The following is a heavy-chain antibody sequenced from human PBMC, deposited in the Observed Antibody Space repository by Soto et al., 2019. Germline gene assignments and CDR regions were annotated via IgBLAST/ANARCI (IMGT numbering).Heavy chain of an antibody. D-gene: IGHD2-15*01. J-gene: IGHJ6*02. CDR3: ERDCSGGICYKSEDYYYGMAG. V-gene: IGHV3-48*03. Sequence: PGGYLRLSCAASGFTFSSYEMNWVRQAPGKGLEWVSYISSSGSTIYYADSVKGRFTISRDNAKNSLYLQMNSLRAEDTAVYYCERDCSGGICYKSEDYYYGMAGWRQGTMATLAS. CDR2: ISSSGSTI. CDR1: GFTFSSYE.